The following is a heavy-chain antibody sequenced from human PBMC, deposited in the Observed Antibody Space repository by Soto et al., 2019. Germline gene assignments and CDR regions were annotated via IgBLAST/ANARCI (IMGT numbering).Heavy chain of an antibody. J-gene: IGHJ6*03. D-gene: IGHD2-2*01. Sequence: SQTLSLTCAVYGGPFSDYYWSWIRQPPGKGLEWIGEINDSGRTNYNPSLKNRVTISVDTSKKQFSLKLSSVTAADTAVYYCARKLCSSSSCYVYYYYYMDVWGKGTTVTVSS. CDR1: GGPFSDYY. V-gene: IGHV4-34*01. CDR2: INDSGRT. CDR3: ARKLCSSSSCYVYYYYYMDV.